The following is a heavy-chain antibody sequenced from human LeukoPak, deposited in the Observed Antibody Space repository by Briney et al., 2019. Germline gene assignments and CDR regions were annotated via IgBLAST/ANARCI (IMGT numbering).Heavy chain of an antibody. D-gene: IGHD2-21*01. CDR1: GYSFTDYY. CDR3: ARADRLHGGPYLIGP. CDR2: INPNNGGT. Sequence: ASVKVSCKTSGYSFTDYYLHCVRQAPGQGLERMGWINPNNGGTSSAQKFQGRVTMTRDTSITTVYMEVTWLTSDDTAIYYCARADRLHGGPYLIGPWGQGTLVTVSS. J-gene: IGHJ5*02. V-gene: IGHV1-2*02.